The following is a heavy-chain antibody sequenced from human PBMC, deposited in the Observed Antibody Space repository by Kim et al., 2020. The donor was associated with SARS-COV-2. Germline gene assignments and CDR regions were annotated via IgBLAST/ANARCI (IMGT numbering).Heavy chain of an antibody. V-gene: IGHV1-3*01. J-gene: IGHJ6*02. Sequence: SQKFQGRVTITRDTSARTAYMELSSLRSEDTAVYYCARDRGRDTAYGMDVCGQGTTVTVSS. D-gene: IGHD5-18*01. CDR3: ARDRGRDTAYGMDV.